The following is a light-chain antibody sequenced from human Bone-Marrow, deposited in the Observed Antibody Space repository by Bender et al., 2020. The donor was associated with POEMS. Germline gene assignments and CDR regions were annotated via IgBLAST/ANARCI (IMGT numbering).Light chain of an antibody. CDR2: DDS. V-gene: IGLV3-21*03. CDR3: QAWDTKTAV. Sequence: SYILTQPPSVSVAPGKTATITCGGNSIGSFSVHWYQQKPGQAPVVVVYDDSDRPSGIPERFSGSNSENTATLTISGTQALDEADYYCQAWDTKTAVFGGGTELSVL. J-gene: IGLJ2*01. CDR1: SIGSFS.